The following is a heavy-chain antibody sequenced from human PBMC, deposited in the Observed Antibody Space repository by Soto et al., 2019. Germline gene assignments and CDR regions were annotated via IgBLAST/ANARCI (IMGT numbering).Heavy chain of an antibody. CDR3: ARPRYSSTRGGYDY. Sequence: QLQLQESGPGLVKPSETLSLTCTVSGGSISSSSYYWAWIRQPPGKGLEWIGSIYYSGTTYYNPSLKSRVPISVDTSKNQFSLKLSSVTAADTAVYYCARPRYSSTRGGYDYWGQGTLVTVSS. CDR1: GGSISSSSYY. CDR2: IYYSGTT. D-gene: IGHD2-2*01. V-gene: IGHV4-39*01. J-gene: IGHJ4*02.